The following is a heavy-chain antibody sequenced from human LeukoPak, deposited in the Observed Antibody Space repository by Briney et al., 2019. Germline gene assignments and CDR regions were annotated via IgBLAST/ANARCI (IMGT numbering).Heavy chain of an antibody. CDR3: AKSKKWELPPAYDY. J-gene: IGHJ4*02. V-gene: IGHV3-23*01. CDR1: GFTFGDYA. CDR2: ISGSGGST. Sequence: GGSLRLSCTASGFTFGDYAMSWFRQAPGKGLEWVSAISGSGGSTYYADSVKGRFTISRDNSKNTLYLQMNSLRAEDTAVYYCAKSKKWELPPAYDYWGQGTLVTVSS. D-gene: IGHD1-26*01.